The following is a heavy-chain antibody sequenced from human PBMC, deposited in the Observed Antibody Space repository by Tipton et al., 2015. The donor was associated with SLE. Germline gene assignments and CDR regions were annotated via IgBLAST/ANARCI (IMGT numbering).Heavy chain of an antibody. Sequence: TLSLTCTVSGGSISSSNYFWGWVRQPPGKGLEWIGSITYSGSTNYNPSLKSRVTISVDTSKNQFSLKLSSVTAADTAVYYCARLGWEWDYYGMDVWGQGTTVTVSS. CDR2: ITYSGST. J-gene: IGHJ6*02. CDR1: GGSISSSNYF. D-gene: IGHD1-26*01. CDR3: ARLGWEWDYYGMDV. V-gene: IGHV4-39*07.